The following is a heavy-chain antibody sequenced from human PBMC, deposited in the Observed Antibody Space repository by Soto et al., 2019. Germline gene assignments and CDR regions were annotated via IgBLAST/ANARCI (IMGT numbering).Heavy chain of an antibody. CDR3: ARGTFGGVLAPGGMDV. CDR1: GYTFTSYD. V-gene: IGHV1-8*01. CDR2: MNPNRGNT. D-gene: IGHD3-16*01. Sequence: GASVKVSCKASGYTFTSYDINWVRQATGQGLEWMGWMNPNRGNTGYEQKFQGRVTMTRNTSISTAYMELSSLRSEDTAVYYCARGTFGGVLAPGGMDVWGQGTTVTVSS. J-gene: IGHJ6*02.